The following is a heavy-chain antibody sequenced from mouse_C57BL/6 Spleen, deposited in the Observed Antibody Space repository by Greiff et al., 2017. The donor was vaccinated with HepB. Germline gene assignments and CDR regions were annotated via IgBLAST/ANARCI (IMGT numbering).Heavy chain of an antibody. V-gene: IGHV1-66*01. CDR1: GYSFTSYY. CDR2: IYPGSGNT. J-gene: IGHJ2*01. D-gene: IGHD4-1*01. Sequence: VQLQESGPELVKPGASVKISCKASGYSFTSYYIHWVKQRPGQGLEWIGWIYPGSGNTKYNEKFKGKATLTADTSSSTAYMQLSSLTSEDSAVYYCAREGLGRGLDYWGQGTTLTVSS. CDR3: AREGLGRGLDY.